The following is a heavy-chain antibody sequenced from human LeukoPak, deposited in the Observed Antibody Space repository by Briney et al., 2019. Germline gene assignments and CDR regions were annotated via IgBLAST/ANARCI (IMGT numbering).Heavy chain of an antibody. CDR2: ISGSGGST. V-gene: IGHV3-23*01. J-gene: IGHJ4*02. CDR1: GFTFSSYA. D-gene: IGHD3-22*01. CDR3: AKGAPGYYDSSGPDFDY. Sequence: GGSLRLSCAASGFTFSSYAMSGVRQAPGKGLEWVSAISGSGGSTYYADSVKGRFTISRDNSKNTLYLQMNSLRAEDTAVYSCAKGAPGYYDSSGPDFDYWGQGTLVTVSS.